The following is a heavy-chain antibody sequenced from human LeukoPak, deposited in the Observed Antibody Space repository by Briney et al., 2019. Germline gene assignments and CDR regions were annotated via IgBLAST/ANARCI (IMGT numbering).Heavy chain of an antibody. CDR1: GLTVSSNY. CDR3: ARDWHYYDISGYRTGDH. J-gene: IGHJ4*02. Sequence: PEGSLRLSCAASGLTVSSNYMSWVRQAPGKGLEWVSLIYSGGSTYYADSVKGRFTISRDNSKNTLYLQMNSLRAEDTAVYYCARDWHYYDISGYRTGDHWGQGTLVTVSS. CDR2: IYSGGST. D-gene: IGHD3-22*01. V-gene: IGHV3-66*01.